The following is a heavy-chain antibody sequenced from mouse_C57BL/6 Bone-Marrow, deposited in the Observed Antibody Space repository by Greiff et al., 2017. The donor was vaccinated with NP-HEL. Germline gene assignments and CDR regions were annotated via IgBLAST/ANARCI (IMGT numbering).Heavy chain of an antibody. J-gene: IGHJ4*01. CDR1: GYSITSDYA. Sequence: EVQLKESGPGLVKPSPSLSLTCTVTGYSITSDYAWNWIRQFPGNKLEWMGYISYSGSTSYNPSLKSRISITRDTSKNQFFLQLNSVTTEDTATYYCATTYYAMDYWGQGTSVTVSS. D-gene: IGHD5-5*01. CDR2: ISYSGST. V-gene: IGHV3-2*02. CDR3: ATTYYAMDY.